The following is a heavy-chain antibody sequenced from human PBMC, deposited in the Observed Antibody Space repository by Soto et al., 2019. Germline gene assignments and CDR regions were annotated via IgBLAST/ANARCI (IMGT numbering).Heavy chain of an antibody. Sequence: PGGSLRLSCAASGFTVSSYAMSWVRQAPGKGLEWVSAISGSGGSTDYAGSVKGRFTISRDNSKNTLYLQMNSLRAEDTAVYYCAIDYYGMDVWGQGTTVTVSS. V-gene: IGHV3-23*01. CDR2: ISGSGGST. CDR3: AIDYYGMDV. CDR1: GFTVSSYA. J-gene: IGHJ6*02.